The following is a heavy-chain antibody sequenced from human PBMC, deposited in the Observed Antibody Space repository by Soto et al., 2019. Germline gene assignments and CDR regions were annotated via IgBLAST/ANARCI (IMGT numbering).Heavy chain of an antibody. CDR3: ARDLVVVILRSYYYYGMDV. J-gene: IGHJ6*02. V-gene: IGHV1-18*01. CDR1: GYTFTSYG. Sequence: ASVKVSCKASGYTFTSYGISWVRQAPGQGLEWMGWISAYNDNTNYAQKLQSRVTMTTDTSTSTAYMELRSLRSDDTAVYYCARDLVVVILRSYYYYGMDVWGQGTTVTVSS. D-gene: IGHD3-22*01. CDR2: ISAYNDNT.